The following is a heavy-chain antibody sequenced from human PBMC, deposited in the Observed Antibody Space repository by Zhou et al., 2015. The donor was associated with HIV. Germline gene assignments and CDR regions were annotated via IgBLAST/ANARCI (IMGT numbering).Heavy chain of an antibody. Sequence: QVHLVQSGAEVKKPGASVKVSCTASGYSFSNYLISWVRQAPGQGLEWMGWISTYNGNTKYPQKVQGRVTMTTNTSTNTVYIKLRSLKSDDTAVYYCAKHRRFLSPDDWGQGTLVTVSS. D-gene: IGHD3-3*01. CDR2: ISTYNGNT. CDR3: AKHRRFLSPDD. J-gene: IGHJ4*02. V-gene: IGHV1-18*01. CDR1: GYSFSNYL.